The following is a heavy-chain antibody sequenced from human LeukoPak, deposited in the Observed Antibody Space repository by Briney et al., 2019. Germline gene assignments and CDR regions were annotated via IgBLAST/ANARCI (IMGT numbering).Heavy chain of an antibody. D-gene: IGHD5-18*01. J-gene: IGHJ4*02. Sequence: GGFLRLSCAASGFTFSSYSMNWVRQAPGKGLEWVSSISSSSSYIYYADSVKGRFAISRDNAKNSLYLQMNSLRAEDTAVYYCAHGIYSYGRTLDYWGQGTLVTVSS. V-gene: IGHV3-21*01. CDR1: GFTFSSYS. CDR3: AHGIYSYGRTLDY. CDR2: ISSSSSYI.